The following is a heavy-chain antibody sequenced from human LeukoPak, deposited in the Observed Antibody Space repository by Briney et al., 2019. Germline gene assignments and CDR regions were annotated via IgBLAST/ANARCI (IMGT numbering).Heavy chain of an antibody. V-gene: IGHV3-30*18. Sequence: GGSLRLSCAASGFTFSSYGMHWVRQAPGKGLEWVAVISHDGSNKYYADSVKGRFTISRDNSKNTLYLQMNSLRAEDTAVYYCAKDIGLYGGNLRGFIDAFDIWGQRTMVTVSS. D-gene: IGHD4-23*01. CDR3: AKDIGLYGGNLRGFIDAFDI. CDR2: ISHDGSNK. CDR1: GFTFSSYG. J-gene: IGHJ3*02.